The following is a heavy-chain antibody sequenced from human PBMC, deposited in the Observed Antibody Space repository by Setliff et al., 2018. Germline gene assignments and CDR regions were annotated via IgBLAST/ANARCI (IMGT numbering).Heavy chain of an antibody. J-gene: IGHJ3*02. Sequence: GASVKVSCKTSGYSFTNYGINWVRQAPGQGLEWMGWNSVYAREFQGRVTMTTDTSTSTAYMEVRSLRSDDTAQYYCVRDRAAIVVGPPTAAFDIWGQGTMVTVSS. V-gene: IGHV1-18*01. D-gene: IGHD2-2*01. CDR1: GYSFTNYG. CDR3: VRDRAAIVVGPPTAAFDI. CDR2: NSV.